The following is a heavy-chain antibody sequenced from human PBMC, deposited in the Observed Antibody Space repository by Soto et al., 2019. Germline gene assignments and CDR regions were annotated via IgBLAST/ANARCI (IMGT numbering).Heavy chain of an antibody. D-gene: IGHD3-22*01. Sequence: ASVKVSCKASGYTYTSYYMHWVRQAPGQGLEWMGIINPSGGSTSYAQKFQGRVTMTRDTSTSTVYMELSSLRSEDTAVYYCARSGGSYDSSGDMGYKFDYWGQGTLVTVSS. CDR1: GYTYTSYY. J-gene: IGHJ4*02. CDR2: INPSGGST. V-gene: IGHV1-46*01. CDR3: ARSGGSYDSSGDMGYKFDY.